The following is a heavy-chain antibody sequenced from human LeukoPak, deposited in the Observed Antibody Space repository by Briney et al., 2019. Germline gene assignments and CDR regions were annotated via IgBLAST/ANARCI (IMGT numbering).Heavy chain of an antibody. D-gene: IGHD1-26*01. CDR3: ARDSERHPSGSYLGLDY. Sequence: ASVKVSCKASGYTFTSYAMHWARQAPGQRLEWMGWINAGNGNTKYSQKFQGRVTITRDTSASTAYMELSSLRSEDTAVYYCARDSERHPSGSYLGLDYWGQGTLVTVSS. CDR1: GYTFTSYA. CDR2: INAGNGNT. J-gene: IGHJ4*02. V-gene: IGHV1-3*01.